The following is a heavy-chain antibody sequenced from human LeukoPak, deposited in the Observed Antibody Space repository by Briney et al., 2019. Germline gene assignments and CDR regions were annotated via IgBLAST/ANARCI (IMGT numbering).Heavy chain of an antibody. CDR3: AGGSSSAYMADMFDP. D-gene: IGHD3-16*01. CDR2: IYYSGNT. Sequence: SETLSLTCTVSNGSISGHYWAWIRQTPGKGLEWIGYIYYSGNTNYNPSLKSRVTISLDTSKRQFSLRLNSVTAADTAVYYCAGGSSSAYMADMFDPWGQGTLVTVLS. CDR1: NGSISGHY. V-gene: IGHV4-59*11. J-gene: IGHJ5*02.